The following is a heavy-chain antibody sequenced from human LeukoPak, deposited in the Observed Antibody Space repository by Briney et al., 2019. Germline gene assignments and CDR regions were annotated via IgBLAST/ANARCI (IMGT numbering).Heavy chain of an antibody. CDR3: AREQYGSDDALDI. Sequence: GGSLRLSCSASGFTFSTYGMHWVRQAPGKGLEWVAVIWYDGSNKYYADSVKGRFTVSRDNSKNTLDLQMSSLRDEDTAVYYCAREQYGSDDALDIWGQGTLVTVSS. V-gene: IGHV3-33*01. CDR2: IWYDGSNK. CDR1: GFTFSTYG. J-gene: IGHJ3*02. D-gene: IGHD3-10*01.